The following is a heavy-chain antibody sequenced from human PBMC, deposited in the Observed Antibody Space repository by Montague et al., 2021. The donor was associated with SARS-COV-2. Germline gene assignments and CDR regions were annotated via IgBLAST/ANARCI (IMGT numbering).Heavy chain of an antibody. CDR2: VNFRGRT. Sequence: SETLSLTCVVYGGSFNDFYWSWIRQPPGKGLEWIGEVNFRGRTNYSPSLKSRATVSVDKSNNHFSLRLSSVTVADTALYYCARFPHGSGSYNADYNYGMDVWGQGTTVTVSS. J-gene: IGHJ6*02. V-gene: IGHV4-34*01. D-gene: IGHD3-10*01. CDR3: ARFPHGSGSYNADYNYGMDV. CDR1: GGSFNDFY.